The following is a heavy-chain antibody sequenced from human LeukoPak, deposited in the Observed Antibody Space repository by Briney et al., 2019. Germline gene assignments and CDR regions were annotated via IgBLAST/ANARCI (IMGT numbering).Heavy chain of an antibody. CDR1: GFTYSNYA. V-gene: IGHV3-23*01. CDR2: INGYGSNT. D-gene: IGHD3-3*01. CDR3: AKVPDYDFWNEISSSFDY. J-gene: IGHJ4*02. Sequence: GGSLRLSCAVSGFTYSNYAMSWVRQAPGKGLEWVSTINGYGSNTYYADSVKGRFSISRDNSNNTLSLQMNSLRAEDTAVYYCAKVPDYDFWNEISSSFDYWGQGTLVTVSS.